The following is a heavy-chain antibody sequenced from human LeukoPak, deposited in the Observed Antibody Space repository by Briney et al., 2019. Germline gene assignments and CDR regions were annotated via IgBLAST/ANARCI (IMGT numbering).Heavy chain of an antibody. CDR3: ARVGDCSSTSCYYYYMDV. CDR1: GFTFSSYA. Sequence: GGSLRLSCAASGFTFSSYAMHWVRQAPGKGLEYVSAISSNGGSTYYANSVKGRFTISRDNSENTLYLQMGSLRAEDMAVYYCARVGDCSSTSCYYYYMDVWGKGTTVTVSS. CDR2: ISSNGGST. J-gene: IGHJ6*03. V-gene: IGHV3-64*01. D-gene: IGHD2-2*01.